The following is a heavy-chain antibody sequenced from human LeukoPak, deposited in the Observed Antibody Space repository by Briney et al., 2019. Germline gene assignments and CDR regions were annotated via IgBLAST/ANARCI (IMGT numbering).Heavy chain of an antibody. J-gene: IGHJ4*02. V-gene: IGHV1-69*13. CDR2: IIPIFGTA. CDR3: ARDPSMIRGENTPYFDY. CDR1: GGTFSSYA. Sequence: GASVKVSCKASGGTFSSYAISWARQAPGQGLEWMGGIIPIFGTADYAQKFQGRVTITADESTSTAYMELDGLRSEDTAVYYCARDPSMIRGENTPYFDYWGQGTLVTVSS. D-gene: IGHD3-10*01.